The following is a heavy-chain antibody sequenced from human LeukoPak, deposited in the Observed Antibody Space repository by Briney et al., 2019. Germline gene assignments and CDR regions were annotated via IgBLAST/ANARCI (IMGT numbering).Heavy chain of an antibody. V-gene: IGHV1-69*05. D-gene: IGHD3-22*01. Sequence: GASVKVSCKASEYTFTDYYMHWVRQAPGQGLEWMGGIIPIFGTANYAQKFQGRVTIATDESTSTAYMELSSLRSEDTAVYYCARDANYYDSRGPGYMDVWGKGTTVTVSS. CDR1: EYTFTDYY. CDR3: ARDANYYDSRGPGYMDV. CDR2: IIPIFGTA. J-gene: IGHJ6*03.